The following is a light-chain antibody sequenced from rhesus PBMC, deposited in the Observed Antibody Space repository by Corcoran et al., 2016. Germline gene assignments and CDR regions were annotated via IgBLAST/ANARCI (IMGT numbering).Light chain of an antibody. CDR3: CSYAGRYTL. CDR2: EVS. J-gene: IGLJ2*01. Sequence: QAALTQPRSVSGSPGQSVAISCTGTSSDIGHSNYVSWYQQHPGTVPKLLIYEVSKRPSGVSDRFSGSKSGNTASLTISGLQAEDEADYYCCSYAGRYTLFGGGTRLTVL. CDR1: SSDIGHSNY. V-gene: IGLV2-32*01.